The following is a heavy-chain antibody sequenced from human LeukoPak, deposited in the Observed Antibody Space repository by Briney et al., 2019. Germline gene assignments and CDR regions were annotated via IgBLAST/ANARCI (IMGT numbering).Heavy chain of an antibody. J-gene: IGHJ4*02. CDR1: GGSFSGYY. D-gene: IGHD1-26*01. CDR3: ARFHMGGYIPYFDY. Sequence: SETLSLTCAVYGGSFSGYYWSWIRQPPGKGLEWIGEINHSGSTNYNPSLKGRVTISVDTSKNQFSLKLSSVTAADTAVYYCARFHMGGYIPYFDYWGQGTLVTVSS. CDR2: INHSGST. V-gene: IGHV4-34*01.